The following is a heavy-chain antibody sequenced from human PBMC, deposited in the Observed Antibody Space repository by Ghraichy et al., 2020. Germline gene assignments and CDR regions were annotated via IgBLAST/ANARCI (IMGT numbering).Heavy chain of an antibody. CDR3: ARKTGSWFDR. J-gene: IGHJ5*02. V-gene: IGHV2-5*02. Sequence: SGPTLVKPTQTLTLTCTFSGFSLSTSGVGVGWIRQPPGKALEWLALSYWDDDKRYSPSLKSRLTITKDTSKNQVVLTMTKMDPVDTGTYYCARKTGSWFDRWGQGILITVSS. CDR2: SYWDDDK. D-gene: IGHD1-14*01. CDR1: GFSLSTSGVG.